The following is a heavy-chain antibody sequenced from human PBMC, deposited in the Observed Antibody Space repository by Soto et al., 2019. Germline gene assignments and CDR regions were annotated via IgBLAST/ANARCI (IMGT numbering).Heavy chain of an antibody. CDR1: GFTFSSYA. J-gene: IGHJ5*02. Sequence: GGSLRLSCAASGFTFSSYAMSWVRQAPGKGLEWVSAISGSGGSTYYADSVKGRFTISRDNSKNTLYLQMNSLRAEDTAVYYCAKDKIGGYDWYNWFDPWGQGTLVTVSS. V-gene: IGHV3-23*01. CDR2: ISGSGGST. D-gene: IGHD5-12*01. CDR3: AKDKIGGYDWYNWFDP.